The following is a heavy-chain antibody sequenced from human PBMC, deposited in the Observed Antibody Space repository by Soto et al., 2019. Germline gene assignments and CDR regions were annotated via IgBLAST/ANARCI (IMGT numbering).Heavy chain of an antibody. V-gene: IGHV3-30*18. CDR3: AKDLRMGHYGTGDIFDY. Sequence: PGGSLRLSCAASGFTFSSYGMHRDRPDPGKGLEWVPVISYDGSNKYYADSVNGRFTTSRYNANCAMYLQLNTLRAEDTAVNYCAKDLRMGHYGTGDIFDYWGQETL. CDR2: ISYDGSNK. CDR1: GFTFSSYG. D-gene: IGHD3-10*01. J-gene: IGHJ4*02.